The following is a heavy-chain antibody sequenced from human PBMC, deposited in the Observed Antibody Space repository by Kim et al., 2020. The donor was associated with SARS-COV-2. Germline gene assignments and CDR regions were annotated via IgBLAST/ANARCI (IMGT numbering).Heavy chain of an antibody. Sequence: ASVKVSCKASGYTFTSYAMNWVRQAPGQGLEWMGWINTNTGNPTYAQGFTGRFVFSLDTSVSTAYLQISSLKAEDTAVYYCARDHHAAGIAAAGYYYYYMDVWGKGTTVTVSS. J-gene: IGHJ6*03. CDR3: ARDHHAAGIAAAGYYYYYMDV. V-gene: IGHV7-4-1*02. CDR1: GYTFTSYA. CDR2: INTNTGNP. D-gene: IGHD6-13*01.